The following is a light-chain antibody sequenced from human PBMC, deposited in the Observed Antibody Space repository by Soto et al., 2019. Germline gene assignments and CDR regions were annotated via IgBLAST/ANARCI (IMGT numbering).Light chain of an antibody. CDR3: QQYGSSRPWT. CDR2: GAS. V-gene: IGKV3-20*01. Sequence: EIVLTQSPGTLTLSPGERATLSCRASQSVSSSYLAWYQQKPGQAPRLLIYGASSRATGIPDRFSGSGSGTDFTLTFSRLEPEDFAVYYCQQYGSSRPWTFGQGTK. J-gene: IGKJ1*01. CDR1: QSVSSSY.